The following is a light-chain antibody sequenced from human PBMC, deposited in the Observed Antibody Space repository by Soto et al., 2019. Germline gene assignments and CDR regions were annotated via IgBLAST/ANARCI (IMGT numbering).Light chain of an antibody. CDR1: QSVSSY. V-gene: IGKV3-20*01. J-gene: IGKJ5*01. Sequence: VLTQSPATLSLSPGERATLSCRASQSVSSYLAWYQQKPGQAPRLLIYAASSRATGCPDRFSGGGSGTDFTLTISRLEPEDFAVYYCQQYGYSPITFGQGTRLAI. CDR2: AAS. CDR3: QQYGYSPIT.